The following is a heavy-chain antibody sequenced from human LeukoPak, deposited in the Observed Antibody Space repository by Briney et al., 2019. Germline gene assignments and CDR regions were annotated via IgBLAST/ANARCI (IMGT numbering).Heavy chain of an antibody. CDR3: ARSSDPDY. V-gene: IGHV3-48*02. D-gene: IGHD2-21*02. CDR1: GFTISSNY. CDR2: ISSSSSTI. Sequence: GGSLRLSCAASGFTISSNYMSWVRQAPGKGLEWVSYISSSSSTIYYADSVKGRFTISRDNAKNSLYLQMNSLRDEDTAVYYCARSSDPDYWGQGTLVTVSS. J-gene: IGHJ4*02.